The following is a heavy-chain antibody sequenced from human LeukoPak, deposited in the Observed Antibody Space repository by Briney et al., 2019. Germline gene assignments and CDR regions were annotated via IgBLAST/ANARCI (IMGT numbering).Heavy chain of an antibody. D-gene: IGHD3-3*01. J-gene: IGHJ6*03. Sequence: GGPLRLSCAASGFTFSSYGMHWVRQAPGKRLEGVAVIWHDGSNKYYADSVKGRFTISRDNSKTTLYLQMNSLRAEDTAVYYCAKGYYDFWSGYYYYYYMDVWGKGTTVTVSS. V-gene: IGHV3-33*06. CDR2: IWHDGSNK. CDR1: GFTFSSYG. CDR3: AKGYYDFWSGYYYYYYMDV.